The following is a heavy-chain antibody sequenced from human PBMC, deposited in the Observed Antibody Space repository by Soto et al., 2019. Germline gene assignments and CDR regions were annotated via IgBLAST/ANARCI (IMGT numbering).Heavy chain of an antibody. J-gene: IGHJ3*02. Sequence: GGSLRLSCAASGFTFSSYSMNWVRQAPGKGLEWVSYISSSSSTIYYADSVKGRFTISRDNAKNSLYLQMNSLRAEDTAVYYCARDGILDYIWGSYRYGEDAFDIWGQGTMVTVSS. CDR1: GFTFSSYS. D-gene: IGHD3-16*02. CDR2: ISSSSSTI. V-gene: IGHV3-48*01. CDR3: ARDGILDYIWGSYRYGEDAFDI.